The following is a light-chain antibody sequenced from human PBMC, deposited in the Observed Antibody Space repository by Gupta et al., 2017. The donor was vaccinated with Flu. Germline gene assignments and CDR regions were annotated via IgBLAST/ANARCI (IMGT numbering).Light chain of an antibody. CDR2: EVS. Sequence: ITIACTGTSSDVGGYNYVSWYQQHPGKAPKLMIYEVSTRPSGVSNRFSGSKSGNTASLTISGLQAEDEADYYCSSYTSSSTPVVFGGGTRLTVL. CDR1: SSDVGGYNY. V-gene: IGLV2-14*01. J-gene: IGLJ2*01. CDR3: SSYTSSSTPVV.